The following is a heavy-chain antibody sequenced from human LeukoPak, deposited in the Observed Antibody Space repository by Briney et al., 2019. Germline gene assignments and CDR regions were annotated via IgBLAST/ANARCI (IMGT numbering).Heavy chain of an antibody. D-gene: IGHD2-8*01. CDR1: GFTFTSYA. CDR2: ISGSGGST. Sequence: PGGSLRLSCAASGFTFTSYAMSWVRQAPGKGLEWVSSISGSGGSTYYADSVKGRFTISRDNSKNTLYLQMNSLRAEDTAVYYCAKDLPNPGTSRHFQYRGQGTLVTVSS. J-gene: IGHJ1*01. V-gene: IGHV3-23*01. CDR3: AKDLPNPGTSRHFQY.